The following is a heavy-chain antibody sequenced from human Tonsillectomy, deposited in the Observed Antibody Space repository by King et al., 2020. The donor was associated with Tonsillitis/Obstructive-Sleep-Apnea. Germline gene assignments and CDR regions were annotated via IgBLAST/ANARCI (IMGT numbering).Heavy chain of an antibody. D-gene: IGHD2-2*01. J-gene: IGHJ4*02. CDR3: ASSDYQQVCTRDRHYFDY. CDR1: GGPFSGYY. V-gene: IGHV4-34*01. CDR2: IDYSGST. Sequence: VQLQQWGAGLLKTTETLSLTCAVYGGPFSGYYWSWIRQSPGKGLEWIGEIDYSGSTNYNPSLKSRVTISLDSPKNQFSLRLNSVTAADTAVYFCASSDYQQVCTRDRHYFDYWGQGTLVTVSS.